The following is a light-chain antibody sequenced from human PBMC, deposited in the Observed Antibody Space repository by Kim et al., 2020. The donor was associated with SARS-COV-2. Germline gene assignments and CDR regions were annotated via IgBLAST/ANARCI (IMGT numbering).Light chain of an antibody. J-gene: IGLJ2*01. Sequence: VALGQTVRITCQGDSLRSYYATWYQQKPGQAPILVIYGKNNRPTGIPDRFSGSSSGNTASLTITGTQAGDEADYYCNSRDSNDNVVFGGGTQLTVL. V-gene: IGLV3-19*01. CDR3: NSRDSNDNVV. CDR2: GKN. CDR1: SLRSYY.